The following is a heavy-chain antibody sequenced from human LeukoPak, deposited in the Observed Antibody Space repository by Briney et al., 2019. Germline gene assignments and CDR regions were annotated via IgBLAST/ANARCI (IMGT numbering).Heavy chain of an antibody. D-gene: IGHD3-16*01. J-gene: IGHJ5*02. CDR3: ALRNWFDP. Sequence: GGSLRLSCEASGVTLSRNALSWVRQAPGKGPEWVSVIIGSGGDTYYADSMQGRFSVSRDNSKNTVYLQMNNLRVDDTAVYYCALRNWFDPWGRGTLVTVSS. CDR2: IIGSGGDT. V-gene: IGHV3-23*01. CDR1: GVTLSRNA.